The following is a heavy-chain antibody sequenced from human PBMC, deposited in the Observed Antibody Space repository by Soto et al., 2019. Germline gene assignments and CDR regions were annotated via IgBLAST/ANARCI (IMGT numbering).Heavy chain of an antibody. V-gene: IGHV4-34*01. J-gene: IGHJ5*02. CDR3: ARGWIVVVPAAKRFSTWFDP. D-gene: IGHD2-2*01. CDR2: INHSGST. Sequence: SETLALTCAVYGGSFSGYYWSWVRQRPGKGLEWIGEINHSGSTNYNPSLKSRVTISVDTSKNQFSLKLSSVTAADTAVYYCARGWIVVVPAAKRFSTWFDPWGQGTLVTVSS. CDR1: GGSFSGYY.